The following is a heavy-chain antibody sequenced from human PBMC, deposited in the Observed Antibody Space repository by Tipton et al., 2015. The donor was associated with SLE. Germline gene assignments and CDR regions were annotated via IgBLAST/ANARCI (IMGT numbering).Heavy chain of an antibody. V-gene: IGHV3-30*18. Sequence: SLRLSCAASGFTFSSYGMHWVRQAPGKGLEWVAVIWYDGGNKYYADSVKGRFTISRDNSKNTLYLQMNSLRAEDTAVYYCAKANTSGSGSLDYWGQGTLVTVSS. D-gene: IGHD3-10*01. CDR3: AKANTSGSGSLDY. CDR2: IWYDGGNK. J-gene: IGHJ4*02. CDR1: GFTFSSYG.